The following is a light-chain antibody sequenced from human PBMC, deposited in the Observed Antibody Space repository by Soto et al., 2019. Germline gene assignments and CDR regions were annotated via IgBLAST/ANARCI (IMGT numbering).Light chain of an antibody. CDR1: QGVGSNY. CDR2: GAS. CDR3: QQYGSSPWT. Sequence: EIVLTQSPGTLSLSPGERATLSCKASQGVGSNYLAWYQQKPGQAPRPLIYGASSRATGIPDRFSGSGSGADFTLTISRLEPEDCAVYYCQQYGSSPWTFSQGTTVEI. J-gene: IGKJ1*01. V-gene: IGKV3-20*01.